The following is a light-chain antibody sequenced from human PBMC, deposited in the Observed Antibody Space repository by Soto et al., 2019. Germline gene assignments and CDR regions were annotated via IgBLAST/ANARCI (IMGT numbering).Light chain of an antibody. Sequence: QSALTQPASVSGSPGQSITISCTGTNNDVGMFKYVSWYQQYPDKAPKLLIYDVSVRPSGVSDRFSGSKSGNMASLTISGLQAEDEADYYCNSYTTSQTGVFGTGTKLTVL. CDR3: NSYTTSQTGV. CDR2: DVS. V-gene: IGLV2-14*01. CDR1: NNDVGMFKY. J-gene: IGLJ1*01.